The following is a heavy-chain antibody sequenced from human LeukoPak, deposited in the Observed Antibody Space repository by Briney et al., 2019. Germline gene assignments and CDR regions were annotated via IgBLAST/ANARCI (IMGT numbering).Heavy chain of an antibody. Sequence: KPSETLSLTCTVSGGSISSYYWSWIRQPPGKGLEWIGYIYYSGSTNYNPSLKSRVTISVDTSKNQFSLKLSSVTAADTAVYYCARESGYVDYWGQGTLVTVSS. V-gene: IGHV4-59*01. J-gene: IGHJ4*02. CDR3: ARESGYVDY. CDR1: GGSISSYY. D-gene: IGHD1-26*01. CDR2: IYYSGST.